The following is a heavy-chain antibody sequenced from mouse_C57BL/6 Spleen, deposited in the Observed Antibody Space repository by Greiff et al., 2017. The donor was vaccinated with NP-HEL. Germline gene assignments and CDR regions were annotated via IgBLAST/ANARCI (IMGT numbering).Heavy chain of an antibody. CDR2: INPSTGGT. Sequence: VQLQQSGPELVKPGASVKISCKASGYSFTGYYMNWVKQSPEQSLEWIGEINPSTGGTTYNQKFKGKATLTVDKSSSTAYMQLKSLTSEDSVDYYCERWMYDYERDSFDYWGQGTTLTVSS. V-gene: IGHV1-42*01. CDR3: ERWMYDYERDSFDY. J-gene: IGHJ2*01. CDR1: GYSFTGYY. D-gene: IGHD2-4*01.